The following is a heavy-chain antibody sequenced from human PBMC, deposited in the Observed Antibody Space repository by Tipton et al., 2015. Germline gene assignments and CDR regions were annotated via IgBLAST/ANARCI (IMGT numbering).Heavy chain of an antibody. CDR1: GFTFSDYS. Sequence: SLRLSCAASGFTFSDYSMSWIRQAPGKGLEWVSYISRTGSARYYADSVKGRFTISRDNTKNSLYLQMNSLRAEDTAVYYCAKDLGWVAGFDYWGQGTLVTVSS. CDR2: ISRTGSAR. D-gene: IGHD2-15*01. J-gene: IGHJ4*02. V-gene: IGHV3-11*01. CDR3: AKDLGWVAGFDY.